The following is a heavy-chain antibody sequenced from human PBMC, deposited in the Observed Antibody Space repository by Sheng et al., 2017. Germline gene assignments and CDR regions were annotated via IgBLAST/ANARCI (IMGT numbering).Heavy chain of an antibody. J-gene: IGHJ3*02. V-gene: IGHV3-23*04. CDR2: INAVGEGS. CDR3: ARPWRERTSSSYFLAFDI. D-gene: IGHD2-8*01. Sequence: QLVESGGGLVQPGGSLRLSCAVSGFTLNNYGMTWVRQAPGQGLEWVSTINAVGEGSYFADSVKGRFTISRDNSYNMVYLDMNNLRAEDTAIYYCARPWRERTSSSYFLAFDIWGQGTMITVSS. CDR1: GFTLNNYG.